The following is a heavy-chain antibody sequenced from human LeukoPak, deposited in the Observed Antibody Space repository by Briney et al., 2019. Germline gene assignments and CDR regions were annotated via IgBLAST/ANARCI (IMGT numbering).Heavy chain of an antibody. CDR2: IRYDGSDS. V-gene: IGHV3-30*02. CDR1: GFTFSDYA. J-gene: IGHJ6*03. CDR3: ARGLYGDYYYYYYMDV. Sequence: GGSLRLSCSAFGFTFSDYAFHWVRQAPGKGLEWLAFIRYDGSDSYYTDSVKGRFTISRDNSKNTLYLQMNSLRAEDTAVYYCARGLYGDYYYYYYMDVWGKGTTVTVSS. D-gene: IGHD4-17*01.